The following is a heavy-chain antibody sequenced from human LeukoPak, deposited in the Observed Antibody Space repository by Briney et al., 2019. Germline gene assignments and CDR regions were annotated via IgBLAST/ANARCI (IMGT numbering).Heavy chain of an antibody. D-gene: IGHD2-21*02. V-gene: IGHV4-38-2*02. Sequence: SETLSLTCAVSDYSISSAYYWGRIRQPPGKGLEWIGSIYHSGSTDYNPSLKSRVTISVDTSKNQFTLKLRSVTAADTAVYYCARDQAYCGGDCYFDFWGQGTLVTVSS. J-gene: IGHJ4*02. CDR3: ARDQAYCGGDCYFDF. CDR2: IYHSGST. CDR1: DYSISSAYY.